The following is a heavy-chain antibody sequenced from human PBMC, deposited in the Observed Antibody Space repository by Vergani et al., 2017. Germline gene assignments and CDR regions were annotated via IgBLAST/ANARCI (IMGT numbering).Heavy chain of an antibody. J-gene: IGHJ6*02. D-gene: IGHD6-19*01. CDR1: GFTFSSYE. CDR2: ISSSGSTI. Sequence: EVQLVESGGGLVQPGGSLRLSCAASGFTFSSYEMNWVRQAPGKGLEWVSYISSSGSTIYYADSVKGRFTISRDNAKNSLYLQMNSLRAEDTAVYYCAGAVAGIVYYYYGMDVWGQGTTVTVSS. CDR3: AGAVAGIVYYYYGMDV. V-gene: IGHV3-48*03.